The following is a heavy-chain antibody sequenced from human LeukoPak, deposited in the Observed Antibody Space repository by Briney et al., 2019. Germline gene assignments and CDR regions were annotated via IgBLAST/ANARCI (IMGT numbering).Heavy chain of an antibody. Sequence: GASVKVSCKASGYTFTGYYMHWVRQAPGQGLEWMGWINPNSGGTNYAQNLHGRVTMTRDTSITTAYMELNSLTSDDTAVYFCARGAEHCNNGVCFTDYYMDVWGKGTTVTVSS. CDR1: GYTFTGYY. CDR3: ARGAEHCNNGVCFTDYYMDV. J-gene: IGHJ6*03. CDR2: INPNSGGT. V-gene: IGHV1-2*02. D-gene: IGHD2-8*01.